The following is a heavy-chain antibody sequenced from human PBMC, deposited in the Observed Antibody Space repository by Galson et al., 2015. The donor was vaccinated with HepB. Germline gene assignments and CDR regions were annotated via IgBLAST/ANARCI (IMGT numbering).Heavy chain of an antibody. Sequence: SLRLSCAPSGFILSSYAMSWVRQAPGKGLEWVSSINAADGSTYYADSVKGRFTISRDNSKSALYLQMNSLRVEDTAKYYCAKGHSGNYFPVDYWGQGTLVTVSS. CDR1: GFILSSYA. D-gene: IGHD2/OR15-2a*01. CDR2: INAADGST. V-gene: IGHV3-23*01. J-gene: IGHJ4*02. CDR3: AKGHSGNYFPVDY.